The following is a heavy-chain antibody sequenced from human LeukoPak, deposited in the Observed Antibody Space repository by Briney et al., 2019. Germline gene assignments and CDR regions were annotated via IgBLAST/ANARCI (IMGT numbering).Heavy chain of an antibody. CDR2: INPNSGGT. V-gene: IGHV1-2*02. D-gene: IGHD3-3*01. CDR3: ARKSGEVYYDFWSGYSLDY. J-gene: IGHJ4*02. CDR1: GYTFTGYY. Sequence: ASVKVSCKASGYTFTGYYMHWVRQAPGQGLEWMGWINPNSGGTNYAQKFQGRVTMTRDTSISTDYMELSRLRSDDTAVYYCARKSGEVYYDFWSGYSLDYWGQGTLVTVSS.